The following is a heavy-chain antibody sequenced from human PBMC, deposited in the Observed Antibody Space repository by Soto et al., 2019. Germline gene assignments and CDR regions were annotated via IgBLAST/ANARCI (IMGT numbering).Heavy chain of an antibody. D-gene: IGHD6-6*01. CDR2: IWYDGSNK. Sequence: QVQLVESGGGVVQPGRSLRLSCAASGFTFSSYGMHWVRQAPGKGLEWVAVIWYDGSNKYYADSVKGRFPISRETSKNTRYLQMNCLRAEDTAVYYCAREGRAARPYYYYGMDCWGQGTTVTVSS. V-gene: IGHV3-33*01. CDR1: GFTFSSYG. CDR3: AREGRAARPYYYYGMDC. J-gene: IGHJ6*02.